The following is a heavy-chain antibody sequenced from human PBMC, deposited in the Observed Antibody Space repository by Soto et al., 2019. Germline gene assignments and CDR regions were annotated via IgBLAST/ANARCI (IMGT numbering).Heavy chain of an antibody. J-gene: IGHJ5*02. CDR1: GFNFSDSR. CDR2: ISSYNSYT. V-gene: IGHV3-21*04. CDR3: ARQGGSGSYDNWFDP. D-gene: IGHD3-10*01. Sequence: GGSLRLSCAASGFNFSDSRMNWVRQAPGKGLEWVASISSYNSYTYYADSIKGRFTISRDNAKKSLYLQMSSLKASDTAMYYCARQGGSGSYDNWFDPWGQGTLVTVS.